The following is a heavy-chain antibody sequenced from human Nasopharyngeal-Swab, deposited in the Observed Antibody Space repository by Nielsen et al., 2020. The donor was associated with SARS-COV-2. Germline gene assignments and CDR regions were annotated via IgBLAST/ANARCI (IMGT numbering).Heavy chain of an antibody. J-gene: IGHJ4*02. CDR2: IWYDGSNK. D-gene: IGHD1-26*01. Sequence: VCQAPGKGLEWVAVIWYDGSNKYYADSVKGRFTISRDNSKNTLYLQMNSLRAEDTAVYYCARDTLGMIDYWGQGTLVTVSS. V-gene: IGHV3-33*01. CDR3: ARDTLGMIDY.